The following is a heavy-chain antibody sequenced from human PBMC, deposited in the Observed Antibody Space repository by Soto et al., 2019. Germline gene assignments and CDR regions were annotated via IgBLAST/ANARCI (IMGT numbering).Heavy chain of an antibody. J-gene: IGHJ3*02. CDR3: ARSAEWELPSALDI. V-gene: IGHV5-51*01. Sequence: SLRFSYTGSGHSFASYWIGWVLQMSEKGLGWMGIIYPGDSDTRYSPSLQGQVTISADKSISTAYLQWSSLKASAPAQYYCARSAEWELPSALDILGQRTMDTVSS. D-gene: IGHD1-26*01. CDR1: GHSFASYW. CDR2: IYPGDSDT.